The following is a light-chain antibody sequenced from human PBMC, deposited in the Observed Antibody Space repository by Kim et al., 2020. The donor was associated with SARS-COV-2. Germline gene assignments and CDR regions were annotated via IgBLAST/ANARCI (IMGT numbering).Light chain of an antibody. CDR2: GAA. CDR3: QKYGSTWT. V-gene: IGKV3-20*01. CDR1: ESVSSNH. J-gene: IGKJ1*01. Sequence: LAPGERANLACRASESVSSNHLGWYQQKAGQAPRLIIYGAATRATGIPDRFSGRGSGTDFTLTISRLEPEDLAVFYCQKYGSTWTFGQGTKVDIK.